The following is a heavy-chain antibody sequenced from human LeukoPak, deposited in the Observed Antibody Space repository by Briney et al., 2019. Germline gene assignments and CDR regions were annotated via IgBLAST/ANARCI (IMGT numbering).Heavy chain of an antibody. V-gene: IGHV3-21*01. CDR3: ARTSGYSLPNFDY. J-gene: IGHJ4*02. Sequence: GGSLRLSCAASGFTFSSYSMNWVRQAPGKGLEWVSSISSSSSYIYYADSVKGRFTISRDNAKSSLYLQMNSLRAEDTAVYYCARTSGYSLPNFDYWGQGTLVTVSS. D-gene: IGHD3-3*01. CDR2: ISSSSSYI. CDR1: GFTFSSYS.